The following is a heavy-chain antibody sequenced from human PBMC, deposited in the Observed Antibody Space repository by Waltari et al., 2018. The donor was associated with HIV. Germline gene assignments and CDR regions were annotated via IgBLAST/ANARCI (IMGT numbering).Heavy chain of an antibody. D-gene: IGHD2-2*01. Sequence: EVQLVESGGGVVRPGGSLRLSCAASGFTFDDYGMSWVRQAPGKGLEWVSGINWNGGNTGYADSVKGRFTISRDNAKNSLYLQMNSLRAEDTALYYCARAGCSSTSCYWNYYYGMDVWGQGTTVTVSS. V-gene: IGHV3-20*04. CDR2: INWNGGNT. CDR1: GFTFDDYG. CDR3: ARAGCSSTSCYWNYYYGMDV. J-gene: IGHJ6*02.